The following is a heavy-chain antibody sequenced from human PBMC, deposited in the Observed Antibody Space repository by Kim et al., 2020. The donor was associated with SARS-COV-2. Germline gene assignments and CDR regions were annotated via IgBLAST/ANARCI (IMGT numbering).Heavy chain of an antibody. Sequence: ASVKVSCKASGYTFTGYYMHWVRQAPGQGLEWMGRINPNSGGTNYAQKFQGRVTMTRDTSISTAYMELSRLRSDDTAVYYCARDSSHLSIAARLGYWGQGTLVTVSS. CDR1: GYTFTGYY. CDR2: INPNSGGT. J-gene: IGHJ4*02. V-gene: IGHV1-2*06. CDR3: ARDSSHLSIAARLGY. D-gene: IGHD6-6*01.